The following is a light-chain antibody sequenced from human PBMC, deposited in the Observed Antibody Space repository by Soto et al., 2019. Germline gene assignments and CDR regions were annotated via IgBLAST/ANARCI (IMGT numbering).Light chain of an antibody. V-gene: IGLV1-40*01. CDR1: SSNIGAGYD. CDR3: QSYDNSLSGWV. CDR2: ANN. Sequence: QSVLTQPPSVSGAPGQRVTISCTGSSSNIGAGYDVHWYQQFPGTAPKFLISANNNRPSGVPDRFSGSKSGTSASLVITGLQAEDEADYYCQSYDNSLSGWVFGGGTKVTVL. J-gene: IGLJ3*02.